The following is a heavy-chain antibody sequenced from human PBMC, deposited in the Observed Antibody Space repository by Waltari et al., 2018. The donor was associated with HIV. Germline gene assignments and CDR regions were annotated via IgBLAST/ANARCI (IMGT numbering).Heavy chain of an antibody. CDR3: ARARYYNYGMDV. CDR2: IYPDDSDI. D-gene: IGHD3-10*01. Sequence: EVQLVQSGAEVKKPGESLKISCKGSGYTFTNHWIGWVRQMPGKGLEWMETIYPDDSDIKYNPSFQGQVTISVDKSISIAYLQWNSLEASDSATYYCARARYYNYGMDVWGQGTTVTVSS. CDR1: GYTFTNHW. V-gene: IGHV5-51*01. J-gene: IGHJ6*02.